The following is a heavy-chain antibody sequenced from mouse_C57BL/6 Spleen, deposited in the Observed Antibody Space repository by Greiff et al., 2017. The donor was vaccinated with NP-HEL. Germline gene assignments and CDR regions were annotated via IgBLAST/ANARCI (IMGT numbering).Heavy chain of an antibody. Sequence: EVQLQQSGPELVKPGASVKISCKASGYTFTDYYMNWVKQSHGKSLEWIGDINPNNGGTSYNQKFKGKATLTVDKSSSTAYMELRSLTSEDSAVYYCARFSIYYDYDGYAMDYWGQGTSVTVSS. CDR2: INPNNGGT. CDR3: ARFSIYYDYDGYAMDY. CDR1: GYTFTDYY. J-gene: IGHJ4*01. D-gene: IGHD2-4*01. V-gene: IGHV1-26*01.